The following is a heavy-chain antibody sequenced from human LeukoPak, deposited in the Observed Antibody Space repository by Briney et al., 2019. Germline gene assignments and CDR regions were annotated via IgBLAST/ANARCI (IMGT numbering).Heavy chain of an antibody. Sequence: PSETLSLTCTVSGGSISSYYWNWIRQPPGKGLEWIGYIYYSGSTNYNPSLKSRVTISVDTSKNQFSPKLSSVTAADKAVYYCARGADSSGYYSIFYFDYWGQGTLVTVSS. V-gene: IGHV4-59*01. J-gene: IGHJ4*02. D-gene: IGHD3-22*01. CDR3: ARGADSSGYYSIFYFDY. CDR1: GGSISSYY. CDR2: IYYSGST.